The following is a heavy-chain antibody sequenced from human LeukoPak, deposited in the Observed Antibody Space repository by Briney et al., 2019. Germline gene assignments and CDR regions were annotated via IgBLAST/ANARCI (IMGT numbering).Heavy chain of an antibody. V-gene: IGHV3-23*01. Sequence: PGGSLRFSCAASGFTFSSYAMSWVRQAPRKGLEWVSAISGSGGSTYYADSVKGRFTISRDNSKNTLYLQMNSLRAEDTAVYYCAKDLVRYDDVGTPDYWGQGTLVTVSS. J-gene: IGHJ4*02. CDR1: GFTFSSYA. CDR2: ISGSGGST. CDR3: AKDLVRYDDVGTPDY. D-gene: IGHD3-22*01.